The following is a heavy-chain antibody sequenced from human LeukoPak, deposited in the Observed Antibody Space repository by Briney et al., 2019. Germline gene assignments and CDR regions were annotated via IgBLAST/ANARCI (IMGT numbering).Heavy chain of an antibody. CDR3: AKGYYNYVWGSYYFDY. J-gene: IGHJ4*02. D-gene: IGHD3-16*01. CDR2: INGSGGST. Sequence: GGSLRLSCAASGFTFSSYAMSWVRQAPRKGLEWVSAINGSGGSTYYADSVKGRFTISRDNSRDTLYLQMNSLRAEDTAVYYCAKGYYNYVWGSYYFDYWGQGTLVTVSS. V-gene: IGHV3-23*01. CDR1: GFTFSSYA.